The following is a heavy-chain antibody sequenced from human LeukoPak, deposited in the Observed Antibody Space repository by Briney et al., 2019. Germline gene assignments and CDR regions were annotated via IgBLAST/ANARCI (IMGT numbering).Heavy chain of an antibody. CDR2: IKEDGTVK. CDR1: GFTFSRYW. J-gene: IGHJ4*02. V-gene: IGHV3-7*02. CDR3: AALITMFDY. D-gene: IGHD3-10*01. Sequence: GGSLRLSCAASGFTFSRYWMSWVRQAPGKGLEWVANIKEDGTVKYYVESVKGRFTISRDNAKNSLYLQMNSLRAEDTAVYYCAALITMFDYWGQGTLVTVSS.